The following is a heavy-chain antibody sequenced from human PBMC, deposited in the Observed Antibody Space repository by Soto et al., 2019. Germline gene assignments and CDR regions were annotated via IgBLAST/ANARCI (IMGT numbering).Heavy chain of an antibody. CDR1: GFTFSSYG. V-gene: IGHV3-33*01. Sequence: GGSLRLSCAASGFTFSSYGMHWVRQAPGKGLEWVAVIWYDGSNKYYADSVKGRFTISRDNSKNTLYLQMNSLRAEDTAVYYCARGPARPRGELLGLFDYWGQGTLVTVSS. CDR2: IWYDGSNK. D-gene: IGHD1-26*01. J-gene: IGHJ4*02. CDR3: ARGPARPRGELLGLFDY.